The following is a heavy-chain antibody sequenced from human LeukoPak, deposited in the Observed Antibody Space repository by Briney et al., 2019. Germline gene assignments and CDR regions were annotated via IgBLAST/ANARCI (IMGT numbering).Heavy chain of an antibody. CDR1: GFTFSSYG. D-gene: IGHD6-6*01. CDR2: ISYDGSNK. J-gene: IGHJ4*02. Sequence: GGSLRLSCAASGFTFSSYGMHWVRQAPGKGLEWVAVISYDGSNKYYADSVKGRFTISRDNSKNTLYLQMNSLRAEDTAVYYCVKGLSITGSSRQFDYWGQGTLVTVSS. V-gene: IGHV3-30*18. CDR3: VKGLSITGSSRQFDY.